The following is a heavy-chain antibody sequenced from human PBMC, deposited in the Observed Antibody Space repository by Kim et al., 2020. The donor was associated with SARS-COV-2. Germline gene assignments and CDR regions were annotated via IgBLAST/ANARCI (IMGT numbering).Heavy chain of an antibody. D-gene: IGHD6-13*01. CDR1: GYTFTNSG. J-gene: IGHJ4*02. V-gene: IGHV1-18*01. CDR2: ISAHNGHT. CDR3: AREGGSSRYRNSFYFDY. Sequence: ASVKVSCKASGYTFTNSGISWVRQAPGQGLEWMGWISAHNGHTNYAQKVQDRVTMTTDTSTSTAYVELRSLRSDDTAVYYCAREGGSSRYRNSFYFDYWGQGTLVTVSS.